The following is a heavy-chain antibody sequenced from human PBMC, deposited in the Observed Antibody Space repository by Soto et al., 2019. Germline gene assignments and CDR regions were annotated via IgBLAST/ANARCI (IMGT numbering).Heavy chain of an antibody. CDR1: GFTVSSNY. D-gene: IGHD2-2*01. CDR2: IYSGDST. Sequence: EVQLVESGGGLVQPGGSLRLSCAASGFTVSSNYMSWVRQAPGKGLEWVSVIYSGDSTYYADSVKGRFTISRDNSKNTLYLQMNSLRAEDTAVYYCARGGACSSTSCYPGAFDIWGQGTMVIVSS. V-gene: IGHV3-66*01. CDR3: ARGGACSSTSCYPGAFDI. J-gene: IGHJ3*02.